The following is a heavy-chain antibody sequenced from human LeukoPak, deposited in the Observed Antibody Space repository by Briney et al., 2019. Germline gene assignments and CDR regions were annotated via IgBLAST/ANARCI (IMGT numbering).Heavy chain of an antibody. CDR3: ARGVLLWFGELSPRYWFDP. CDR1: GGSFSGYY. V-gene: IGHV4-34*01. CDR2: INHSGNT. Sequence: PSETLSLTCAVYGGSFSGYYWSWIRQPPGKGLEWIGEINHSGNTNYNPSLKSRVTISVDTSKNQFSLKLSSVTAADTAVYYCARGVLLWFGELSPRYWFDPWGQGTLVTVSS. D-gene: IGHD3-10*01. J-gene: IGHJ5*02.